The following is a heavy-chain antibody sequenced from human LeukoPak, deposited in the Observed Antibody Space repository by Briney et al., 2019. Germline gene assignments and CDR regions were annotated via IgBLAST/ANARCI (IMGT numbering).Heavy chain of an antibody. D-gene: IGHD1-26*01. CDR2: VNANGGGT. Sequence: ASVKVSCKASGYTFTGYYIHWVRQAPGQGLEWMGWVNANGGGTNYAQKFRGRVTMTRDTSTSTAYMELSRLRSDDTAVYYCARGGLWEPPRGYWGQGTLVTVSS. CDR3: ARGGLWEPPRGY. V-gene: IGHV1-2*02. J-gene: IGHJ4*02. CDR1: GYTFTGYY.